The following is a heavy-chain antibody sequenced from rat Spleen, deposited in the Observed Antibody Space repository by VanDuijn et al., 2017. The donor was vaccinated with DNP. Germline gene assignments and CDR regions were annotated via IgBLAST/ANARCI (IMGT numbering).Heavy chain of an antibody. CDR1: GFSLTGSG. CDR2: IWSAGST. Sequence: QVQLKESGPDLVQPSQTLSLTCTVSGFSLTGSGVNWVRQPPGKGLEWIGAIWSAGSTDYNSGLKSRLTISRDTSKSQILLKMNSLQTEDTAMYFCARSPAGRFNGWLGYWGQGTLVTVSS. V-gene: IGHV2-16*01. J-gene: IGHJ3*01. CDR3: ARSPAGRFNGWLGY. D-gene: IGHD1-11*01.